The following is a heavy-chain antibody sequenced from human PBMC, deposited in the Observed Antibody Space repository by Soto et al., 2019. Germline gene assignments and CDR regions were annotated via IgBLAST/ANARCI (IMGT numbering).Heavy chain of an antibody. CDR1: GYTFTSYY. CDR3: ARGDAIAAPDKGAFDI. V-gene: IGHV1-46*01. J-gene: IGHJ3*02. Sequence: ASVKVSYKASGYTFTSYYMHWVRQALGQGLEWMGIINPSGGTTSHAQKFQGRVTMTRDTSTSTVYMELSSLRSEDTAVYYCARGDAIAAPDKGAFDIWGQGTMVTV. D-gene: IGHD6-13*01. CDR2: INPSGGTT.